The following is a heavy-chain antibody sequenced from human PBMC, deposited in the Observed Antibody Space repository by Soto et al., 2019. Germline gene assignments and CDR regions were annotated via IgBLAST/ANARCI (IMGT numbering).Heavy chain of an antibody. V-gene: IGHV4-59*08. CDR2: ISYSGST. Sequence: QVHLQESGPGLVKPSETLSLTCTVSGGSISGYYWSWVRQSPEKGLEYIGYISYSGSTNYNPSLTSRVTTSLDTSKSQFSLKLSSVTAADTAIYYCASLNFDIFTGYYAFDLWGQGTMVTVSS. D-gene: IGHD3-9*01. CDR1: GGSISGYY. CDR3: ASLNFDIFTGYYAFDL. J-gene: IGHJ3*01.